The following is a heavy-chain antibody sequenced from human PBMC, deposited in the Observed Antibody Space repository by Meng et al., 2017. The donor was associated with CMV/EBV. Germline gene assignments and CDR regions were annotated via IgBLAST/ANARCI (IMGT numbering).Heavy chain of an antibody. J-gene: IGHJ4*02. D-gene: IGHD5-18*01. CDR2: IYWDDDK. V-gene: IGHV2-5*02. CDR1: GFSLSISGVG. CDR3: AHLDTAKLHFDY. Sequence: QITLKESGPTLVKPTQTLPLTCTFSGFSLSISGVGVGWIRQPPGKALEWLALIYWDDDKRYSPPLKSRLTITKDTSKNQVVLTMTNMDPVDTATYYCAHLDTAKLHFDYWGQGTLVTVSS.